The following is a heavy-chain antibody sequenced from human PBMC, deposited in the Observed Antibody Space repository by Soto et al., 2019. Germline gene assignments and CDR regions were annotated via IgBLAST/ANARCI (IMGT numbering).Heavy chain of an antibody. CDR3: AKHTTFYYDRTGPADSSDY. D-gene: IGHD3-22*01. J-gene: IGHJ4*02. CDR2: ITGSGGIT. Sequence: PGGSLRLSCAASGFTFSSNAMSWVRQVPGKGLEWVSGITGSGGITHYADSVKGRFTISRDNSRNTLHLQMNYLRVEDTALYFCAKHTTFYYDRTGPADSSDYRGQGTLVTV. V-gene: IGHV3-23*01. CDR1: GFTFSSNA.